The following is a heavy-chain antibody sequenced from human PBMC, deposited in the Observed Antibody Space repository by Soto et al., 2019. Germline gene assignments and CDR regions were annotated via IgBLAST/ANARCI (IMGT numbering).Heavy chain of an antibody. J-gene: IGHJ5*01. Sequence: QVQLVESGGGVVQPGRSLRLSCAASGFTFSSYPIHWVRQAPVKGLEWVGSISYDGTSEDFADSLRGRFTLSRDNSKNMLWLQMNSLRSEDTAVYYCLRDYSGWFDFWGQGTLVTVSS. CDR2: ISYDGTSE. V-gene: IGHV3-30-3*01. CDR3: LRDYSGWFDF. CDR1: GFTFSSYP. D-gene: IGHD3-10*01.